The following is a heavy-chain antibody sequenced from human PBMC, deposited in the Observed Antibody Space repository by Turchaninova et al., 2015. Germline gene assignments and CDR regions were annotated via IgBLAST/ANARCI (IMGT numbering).Heavy chain of an antibody. J-gene: IGHJ3*02. D-gene: IGHD4-17*01. CDR3: TRRDYGIGFHI. Sequence: VQLQEAGPGLVTPSETLSLQCSVPGYSVSSVYCGSGIRRPPGKGLEWIATIYHSGNTFYNPSLGGRVTISVDTSKNQFSLKLRSVTAADTGLYYCTRRDYGIGFHIWGQGTMVTVSS. CDR2: IYHSGNT. CDR1: GYSVSSVYC. V-gene: IGHV4-38-2*01.